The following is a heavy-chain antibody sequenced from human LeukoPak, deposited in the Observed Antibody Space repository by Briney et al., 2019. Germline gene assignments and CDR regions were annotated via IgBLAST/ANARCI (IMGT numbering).Heavy chain of an antibody. V-gene: IGHV1-2*02. CDR2: INPNSGGT. Sequence: GASVKVSCKASGYTFTGYCMNWVRQAPGQGLEWMGWINPNSGGTNYAQKLQGRVTMTMNTSISTAYMELSSLRSDYTAVYDCSRGAREWRRRYYYYMVVWGKG. D-gene: IGHD5-12*01. CDR1: GYTFTGYC. J-gene: IGHJ6*03. CDR3: SRGAREWRRRYYYYMVV.